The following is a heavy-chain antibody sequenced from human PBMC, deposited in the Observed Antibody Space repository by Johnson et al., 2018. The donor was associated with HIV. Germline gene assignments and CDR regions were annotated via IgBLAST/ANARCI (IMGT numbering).Heavy chain of an antibody. CDR1: GFTFDDYG. CDR3: ARVDLGCTVTARRRGAFDI. J-gene: IGHJ3*02. Sequence: VQLVESGGGVVRPGGSLRLSCAASGFTFDDYGMSWVRQAPGKGLEWVSGINWNGGSTGYANSVNGRFTLSRDNAKNSLYLKMDSLRADDTAVYYCARVDLGCTVTARRRGAFDIWGQGTTVTVSS. D-gene: IGHD2-21*02. CDR2: INWNGGST. V-gene: IGHV3-20*04.